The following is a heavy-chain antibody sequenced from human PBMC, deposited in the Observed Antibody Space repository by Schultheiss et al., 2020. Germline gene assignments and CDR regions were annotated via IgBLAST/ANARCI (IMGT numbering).Heavy chain of an antibody. J-gene: IGHJ6*02. V-gene: IGHV3-30*18. CDR2: ISYDGSNK. CDR3: AKDLLAVYYYYGMDV. CDR1: GFTFSSYG. Sequence: GGSLRLSCAASGFTFSSYGMHWVRQAPGKGLEWVAVISYDGSNKYYADSVKGRFTISRDNSKNTLYLQMNSLRAEDTAVYYCAKDLLAVYYYYGMDVWGQGTTVTVSS. D-gene: IGHD6-19*01.